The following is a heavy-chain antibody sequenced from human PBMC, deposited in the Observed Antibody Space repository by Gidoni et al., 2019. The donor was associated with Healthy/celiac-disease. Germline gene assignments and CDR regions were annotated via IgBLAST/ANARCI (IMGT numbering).Heavy chain of an antibody. CDR3: AKDGGYCSSTSCQYYYYYYMDV. CDR2: ISWNSGSR. Sequence: EVQLVESGGGLVQPGRSLRLSCAASGFTFDDYAMHWVRQAPGKGLEWVSCISWNSGSRGYADSVKGRFTISRDNAKNSLYLQMNSLRAEDTALYYCAKDGGYCSSTSCQYYYYYYMDVWGKGTTVTVSS. J-gene: IGHJ6*03. D-gene: IGHD2-2*01. V-gene: IGHV3-9*01. CDR1: GFTFDDYA.